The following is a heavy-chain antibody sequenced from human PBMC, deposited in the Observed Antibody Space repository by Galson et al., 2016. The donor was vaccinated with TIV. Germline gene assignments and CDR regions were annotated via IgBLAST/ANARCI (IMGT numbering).Heavy chain of an antibody. CDR1: GFTFSTYG. CDR3: AKGLTPSGGDFLIDG. V-gene: IGHV3-33*06. J-gene: IGHJ6*03. D-gene: IGHD2-21*02. Sequence: SLRLSCAASGFTFSTYGMHWVRQSPGKGLEWVGIIWSDGSYKYYGDSVKGRFTISRDNSNNTLYLQMNSLRAEDAAVYYCAKGLTPSGGDFLIDGWGKGTTVTVSS. CDR2: IWSDGSYK.